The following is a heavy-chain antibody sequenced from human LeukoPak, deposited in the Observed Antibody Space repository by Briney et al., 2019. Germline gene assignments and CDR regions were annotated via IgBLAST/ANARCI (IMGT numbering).Heavy chain of an antibody. V-gene: IGHV3-30*18. Sequence: GGSLRLSCAASGFMFSRYVVHWVRQAPGKGLDWVAVISYDGSNKYYVDSVKGRFTISRDNSKNMLYLQTNSLRAEDTAVYYCAKNELLWFGEFDAFDIWGQGTMVTVSS. CDR1: GFMFSRYV. J-gene: IGHJ3*02. D-gene: IGHD3-10*01. CDR2: ISYDGSNK. CDR3: AKNELLWFGEFDAFDI.